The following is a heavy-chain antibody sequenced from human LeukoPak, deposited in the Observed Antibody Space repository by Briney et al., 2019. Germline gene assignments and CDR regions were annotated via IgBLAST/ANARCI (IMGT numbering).Heavy chain of an antibody. CDR2: ISGSGGST. V-gene: IGHV3-23*01. D-gene: IGHD6-19*01. Sequence: GGSLRLSCAASGFTFSSYSMSWVRQAPGKGLEWVSAISGSGGSTYYADSVKGRFTISRDNSKNTLYLQMNSLRAEDTAVYYCAKGYSSGWYRGRYFDYWGQGTLVTVSS. CDR3: AKGYSSGWYRGRYFDY. CDR1: GFTFSSYS. J-gene: IGHJ4*02.